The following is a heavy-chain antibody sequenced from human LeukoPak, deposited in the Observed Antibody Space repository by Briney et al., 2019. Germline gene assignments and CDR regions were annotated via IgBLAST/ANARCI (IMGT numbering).Heavy chain of an antibody. Sequence: ASVKVACKASGYTFTGYYMLWVRQAPGQGLEWMGWINPNSGGTNYAQKFQGRVTMTRDTSISTAYMELSRLRSDDTAVYYCARDAGTTGLDPWGQGTLVTVSS. CDR1: GYTFTGYY. V-gene: IGHV1-2*02. D-gene: IGHD1-1*01. CDR2: INPNSGGT. CDR3: ARDAGTTGLDP. J-gene: IGHJ5*02.